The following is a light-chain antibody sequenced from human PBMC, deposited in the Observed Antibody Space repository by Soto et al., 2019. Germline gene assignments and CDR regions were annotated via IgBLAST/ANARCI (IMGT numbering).Light chain of an antibody. CDR3: SSYTSFKTLV. CDR2: DVT. V-gene: IGLV2-14*01. CDR1: SSDVGGYKY. J-gene: IGLJ1*01. Sequence: QSALTQPASVSESPGQSITISCTGSSSDVGGYKYVSWYQQHPGKAPKLLIYDVTNRPSGVSNRFSGSKSGYTASLTISGLQSEDETDYYCSSYTSFKTLVFVTGTKVTV.